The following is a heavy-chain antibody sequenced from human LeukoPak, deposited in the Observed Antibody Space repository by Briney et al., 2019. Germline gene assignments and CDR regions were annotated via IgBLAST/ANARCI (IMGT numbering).Heavy chain of an antibody. Sequence: SGTLSLTCAVYSGSFSDYYWTWIRQPPGKGLEWIGEINHSGSTNYNLSLKSRVTLPADTSKSQFSLKVNSVPAADTAVYYCARVYDSRGSYLAYWGQGTLVTVSS. CDR1: SGSFSDYY. J-gene: IGHJ4*02. V-gene: IGHV4-34*01. CDR2: INHSGST. D-gene: IGHD3-22*01. CDR3: ARVYDSRGSYLAY.